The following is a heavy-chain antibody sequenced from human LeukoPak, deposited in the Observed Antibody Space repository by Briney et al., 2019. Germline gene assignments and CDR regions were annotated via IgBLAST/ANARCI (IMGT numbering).Heavy chain of an antibody. V-gene: IGHV3-15*07. CDR3: STLTSRGLSDS. CDR2: IKSKADGETI. J-gene: IGHJ4*02. D-gene: IGHD1-20*01. CDR1: GFTFTNAW. Sequence: GGSLRLSCAASGFTFTNAWMNWVRQAPGKGLEWVGRIKSKADGETIDYAAPVKGRFTFSRDDSKNMLYLQMNSLKSEDTAVYYCSTLTSRGLSDSWGQGALVTVSS.